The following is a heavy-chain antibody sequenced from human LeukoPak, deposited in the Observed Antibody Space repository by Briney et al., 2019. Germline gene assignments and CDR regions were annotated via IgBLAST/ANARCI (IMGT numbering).Heavy chain of an antibody. CDR2: ISYDGSNK. D-gene: IGHD2-2*01. CDR1: GFTFSSYA. V-gene: IGHV3-30-3*01. CDR3: ARDPADIVVVPAAPFDY. J-gene: IGHJ4*02. Sequence: HPGRSLRLSCAASGFTFSSYAMHWVRQAPGKGLEWVAVISYDGSNKYYADSVKGRFTISRDNSKNTLYLQMNSLRAEDTAVYYCARDPADIVVVPAAPFDYWGQGTLVTVSS.